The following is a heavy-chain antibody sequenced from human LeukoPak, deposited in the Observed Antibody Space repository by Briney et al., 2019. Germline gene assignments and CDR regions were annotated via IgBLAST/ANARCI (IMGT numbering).Heavy chain of an antibody. CDR2: IYISGST. D-gene: IGHD3-22*01. V-gene: IGHV4-4*07. J-gene: IGHJ3*02. Sequence: PSETLSLTCTVSGGSISSYYWSWIRQPAGKGLEWIGRIYISGSTNYNPSLKSRVIMSVDTSRNQFSLKLSSVTAADTAVYYCARGISSGETFDIWGQGTMVTVSS. CDR3: ARGISSGETFDI. CDR1: GGSISSYY.